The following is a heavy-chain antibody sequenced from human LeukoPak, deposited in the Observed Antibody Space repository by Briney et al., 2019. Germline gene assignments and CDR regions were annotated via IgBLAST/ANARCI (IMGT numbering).Heavy chain of an antibody. CDR3: APLGVTTWLDY. CDR1: GFSFSSYA. Sequence: GGSLRLSCAASGFSFSSYALSWVRRAPGKGLEWVSGISGSGSTAVYTDSVRGRFTVSRDNSKNTLYLQMNSLRAEDTAVYYCAPLGVTTWLDYWGQGTLVTVSS. D-gene: IGHD4-17*01. CDR2: ISGSGSTA. J-gene: IGHJ4*02. V-gene: IGHV3-23*01.